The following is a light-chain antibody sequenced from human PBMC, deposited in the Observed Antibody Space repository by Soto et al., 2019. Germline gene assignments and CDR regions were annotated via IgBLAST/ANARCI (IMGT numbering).Light chain of an antibody. J-gene: IGKJ1*01. CDR3: QQYHSYRT. CDR1: QSISNW. V-gene: IGKV1-5*01. Sequence: DIPFCHSPSPLSASVGDRVTITCRASQSISNWLAWYQLKPGKAPNLLIYDASRLKSGVPSRFSGSGSGTEFTLTISSLQSDDFATYYCQQYHSYRTFGQGTKVDIK. CDR2: DAS.